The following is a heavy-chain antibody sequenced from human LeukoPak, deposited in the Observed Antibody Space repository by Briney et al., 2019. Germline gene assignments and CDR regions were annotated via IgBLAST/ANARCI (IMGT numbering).Heavy chain of an antibody. V-gene: IGHV4-39*07. CDR2: IYYSGST. CDR3: ASLYGDPDY. D-gene: IGHD4-17*01. J-gene: IGHJ4*02. Sequence: PSETLSLTCTVSGGSISSSSYSWGWIRQAPGKGLEWIGIIYYSGSTNYNPSLKSRVTISVDTSKNQFSLKLSSVTAADTAVYYCASLYGDPDYWGQGTLVTVSS. CDR1: GGSISSSSYS.